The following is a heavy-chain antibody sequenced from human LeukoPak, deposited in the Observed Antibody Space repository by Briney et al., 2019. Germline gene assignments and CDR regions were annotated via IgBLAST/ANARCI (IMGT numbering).Heavy chain of an antibody. CDR3: ARSRYYDSSGYYYHDY. CDR1: GYSISSGYY. J-gene: IGHJ4*02. D-gene: IGHD3-22*01. V-gene: IGHV4-61*01. Sequence: SETLSLTCAVSGYSISSGYYWGWIRQPPGKGLEWIGYIYYSGSTNYNPSLKSRVTISVDTSKNQFSLKLSSVTAADTAVYYCARSRYYDSSGYYYHDYWGQGTLVTVSS. CDR2: IYYSGST.